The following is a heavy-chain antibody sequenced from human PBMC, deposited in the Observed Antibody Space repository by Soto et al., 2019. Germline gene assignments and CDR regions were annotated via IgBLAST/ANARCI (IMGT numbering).Heavy chain of an antibody. J-gene: IGHJ5*02. CDR1: GFTVRSNY. CDR2: IYSGGNT. Sequence: EVQLVESGGGLIQPGGSLRLSCAASGFTVRSNYMSWVRQAPGKGLEWVSIIYSGGNTYYADSVKGRFTISRDNSKNTLHLQMNSLRAEDTAVYYCACRRAGSWYDNWGQGTLVTVSS. D-gene: IGHD2-15*01. V-gene: IGHV3-53*01. CDR3: ACRRAGSWYDN.